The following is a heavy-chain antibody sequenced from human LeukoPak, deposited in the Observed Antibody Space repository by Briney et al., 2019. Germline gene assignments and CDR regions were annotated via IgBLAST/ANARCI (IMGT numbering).Heavy chain of an antibody. D-gene: IGHD3-9*01. Sequence: PSETLSLTCAVYGGSFSGYYWSWIRQPPGKGLEWIGEINHSGSTNYNPSLKSRVAISVDTSKNQFSLKLSSVTAADTAVYYCTRYFDWLSPSSDYWGQGTLVTVSS. CDR3: TRYFDWLSPSSDY. J-gene: IGHJ4*02. CDR1: GGSFSGYY. V-gene: IGHV4-34*01. CDR2: INHSGST.